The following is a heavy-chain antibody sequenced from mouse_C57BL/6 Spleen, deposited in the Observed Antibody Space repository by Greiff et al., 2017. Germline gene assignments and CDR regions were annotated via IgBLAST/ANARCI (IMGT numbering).Heavy chain of an antibody. J-gene: IGHJ4*01. CDR1: GYTFTSYW. CDR3: ASLFGPYSNYWGHAMDY. Sequence: QVQLQQPGTELVKPGASVKLSCKASGYTFTSYWMHWVKQRPGQGLEWIGNINPSNGGTNYNEKFKSKATLTVDKSSSTAYMQLSSLTSEDSAVYYCASLFGPYSNYWGHAMDYWGQGTSVTVSS. V-gene: IGHV1-53*01. D-gene: IGHD2-5*01. CDR2: INPSNGGT.